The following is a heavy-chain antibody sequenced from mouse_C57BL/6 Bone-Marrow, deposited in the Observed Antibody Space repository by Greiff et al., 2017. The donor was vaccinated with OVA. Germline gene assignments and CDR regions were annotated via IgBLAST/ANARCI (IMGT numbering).Heavy chain of an antibody. CDR2: INSDGGST. J-gene: IGHJ1*03. D-gene: IGHD1-1*01. CDR3: AGYGDIDNWDLDF. V-gene: IGHV5-2*03. Sequence: EVKLVESGGGLVQPGESLKLSCASTEYEFPSPDMSWVRQTPEKRLEWVASINSDGGSTYYPDTVERRFIISRDNAKKTLYLQMTSLRSEDTAMYYCAGYGDIDNWDLDFWGTGTTVTVSS. CDR1: EYEFPSPD.